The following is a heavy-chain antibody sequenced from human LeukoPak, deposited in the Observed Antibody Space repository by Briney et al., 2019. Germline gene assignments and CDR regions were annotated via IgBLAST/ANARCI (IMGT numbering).Heavy chain of an antibody. V-gene: IGHV4-59*12. CDR2: IYYSGST. CDR1: GGSISSYY. D-gene: IGHD3-22*01. CDR3: AREVPDSSGYYSWAFDY. J-gene: IGHJ4*02. Sequence: SEPLSLPCPVSGGSISSYYWSWIRQPPGKGLEWIGYIYYSGSTNYNPSLKSRVTISVDTSKNQFSLKLSSVTAADTAVYYCAREVPDSSGYYSWAFDYWGQGTLVTVSS.